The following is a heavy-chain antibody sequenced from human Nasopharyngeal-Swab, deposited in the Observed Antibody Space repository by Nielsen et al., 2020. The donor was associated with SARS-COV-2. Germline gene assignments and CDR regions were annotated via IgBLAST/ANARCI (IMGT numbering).Heavy chain of an antibody. V-gene: IGHV4-34*01. D-gene: IGHD3-3*01. CDR2: INHSGST. J-gene: IGHJ4*02. CDR1: GGSFSGYY. CDR3: ARSDFWSDLDY. Sequence: SETLSLTCAVYGGSFSGYYWSWIRQPPGKGLEWIGEINHSGSTNYNPSLKSRVTISVDTSKNQFSLKLSSVTAADTAVYYCARSDFWSDLDYWGQGTLVTVSS.